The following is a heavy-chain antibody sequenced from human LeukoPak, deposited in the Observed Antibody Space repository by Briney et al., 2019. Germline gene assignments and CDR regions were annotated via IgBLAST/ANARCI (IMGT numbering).Heavy chain of an antibody. Sequence: GGSLRLSCAASGFTFQNFAMHWVRQAPGKGLAWVTLISPEGSLRNYADSVTGRFTISRDNFRSTLFLHMNSLRPEDTAVYYRARGSGYFDHWGQGALVTVSS. CDR1: GFTFQNFA. D-gene: IGHD3-3*01. CDR2: ISPEGSLR. J-gene: IGHJ4*02. CDR3: ARGSGYFDH. V-gene: IGHV3-30*04.